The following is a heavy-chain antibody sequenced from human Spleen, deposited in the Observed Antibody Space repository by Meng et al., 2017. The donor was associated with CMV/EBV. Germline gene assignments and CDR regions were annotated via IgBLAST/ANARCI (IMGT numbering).Heavy chain of an antibody. J-gene: IGHJ4*02. CDR3: AREGYGGNSVPSSEFDY. V-gene: IGHV1-8*01. CDR2: MNPNSGNT. Sequence: ASVKVSCKASGYTFTSYDINWVRQATGQGLEWMGWMNPNSGNTGYAQKFQGRVTMTRNTSISTAYMELSSLRSEDTAVYYCAREGYGGNSVPSSEFDYWGQGTLVTVSS. D-gene: IGHD4-23*01. CDR1: GYTFTSYD.